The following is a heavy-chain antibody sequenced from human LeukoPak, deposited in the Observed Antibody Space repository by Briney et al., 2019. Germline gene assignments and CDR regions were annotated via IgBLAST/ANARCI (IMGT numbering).Heavy chain of an antibody. CDR3: ARDGGNCSSTSCSGYYFDY. D-gene: IGHD2-2*01. V-gene: IGHV3-21*01. CDR1: GFTFSSYS. Sequence: KTGGSLRLSCAASGFTFSSYSMNWVRQAPGKGLEWVSSISSSSSYIYYADSVKGRFTISRDNAKNSLYLQMSSLRAEDTAVYYCARDGGNCSSTSCSGYYFDYWGQGTLVTVSS. CDR2: ISSSSSYI. J-gene: IGHJ4*02.